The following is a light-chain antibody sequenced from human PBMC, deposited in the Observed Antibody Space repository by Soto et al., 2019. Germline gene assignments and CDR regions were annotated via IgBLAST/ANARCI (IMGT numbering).Light chain of an antibody. CDR1: QSVNSD. Sequence: EIVMTQSPATLSVSPGERATLSCRASQSVNSDLAWYQQKPGQAPRLLIYGPSTRATGTPARFSGSGSGTEFALTISSLQSEDFALYYCQQYGGSPITFGLGTRLENK. V-gene: IGKV3-15*01. J-gene: IGKJ5*01. CDR3: QQYGGSPIT. CDR2: GPS.